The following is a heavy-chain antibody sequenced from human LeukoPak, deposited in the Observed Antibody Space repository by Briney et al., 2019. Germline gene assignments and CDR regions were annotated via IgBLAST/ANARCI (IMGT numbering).Heavy chain of an antibody. CDR1: GGSFSGYY. J-gene: IGHJ6*03. CDR3: ARGTSGSYRRYYYYYYMDV. Sequence: SETLSLTRAVYGGSFSGYYWSWIRQPPGKGLEWIGEINHSGSTNYNPSLKSRVTISVDTSKNQFSLKLSSVTAADTAVYYCARGTSGSYRRYYYYYYMDVWGKGTTVTVSS. D-gene: IGHD1-26*01. CDR2: INHSGST. V-gene: IGHV4-34*01.